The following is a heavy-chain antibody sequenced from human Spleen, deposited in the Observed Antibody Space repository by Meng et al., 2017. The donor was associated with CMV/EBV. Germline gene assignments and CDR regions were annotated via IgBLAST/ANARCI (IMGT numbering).Heavy chain of an antibody. CDR2: IYSDGSA. Sequence: GGSLRLSCAASGFIVSNHYMSWVRQAPGKGLEWVSVIYSDGSAYYADSVKGPFTISRDNPKNTLHLQVNSLRAEDTAVYYCARGRQQLDYWGQGTLVTVSS. D-gene: IGHD6-13*01. J-gene: IGHJ4*02. CDR1: GFIVSNHY. CDR3: ARGRQQLDY. V-gene: IGHV3-53*01.